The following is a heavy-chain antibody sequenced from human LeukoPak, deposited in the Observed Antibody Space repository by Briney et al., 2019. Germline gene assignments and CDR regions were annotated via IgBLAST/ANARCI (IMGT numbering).Heavy chain of an antibody. CDR2: IRSEAYGQTT. Sequence: SMRLSCTASGFSLGDHAMTWVRQAPGKGLEWVSFIRSEAYGQTTEYAASVKDRFTISRDNSKGIVYLQMNSLKAEDTAKYYCARGPIYLWIYYGMDVWGQGTTVIVSS. J-gene: IGHJ6*02. D-gene: IGHD3-9*01. V-gene: IGHV3-49*04. CDR3: ARGPIYLWIYYGMDV. CDR1: GFSLGDHA.